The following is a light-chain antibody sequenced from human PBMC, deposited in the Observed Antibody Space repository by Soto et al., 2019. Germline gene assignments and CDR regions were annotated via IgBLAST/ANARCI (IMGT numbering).Light chain of an antibody. Sequence: QSALTQPRSVSGSPGQSVTISCTGTSSDVGGYNYVSWYQQHPGKAPKLMIYDVSKRPSGVPDRFSGSKSGNTASLTISGLQAEDEADYYCCSYAGSYTFGFGGGIKLTVL. V-gene: IGLV2-11*01. CDR3: CSYAGSYTFG. CDR2: DVS. CDR1: SSDVGGYNY. J-gene: IGLJ3*02.